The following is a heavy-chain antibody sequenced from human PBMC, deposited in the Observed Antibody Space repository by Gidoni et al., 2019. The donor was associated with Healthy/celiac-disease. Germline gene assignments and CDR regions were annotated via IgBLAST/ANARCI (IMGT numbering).Heavy chain of an antibody. D-gene: IGHD3-10*01. Sequence: EVQLVASGGGLVQPGGSLRPSGAASGFPFSSYARSWVRQAPGKGLEWVSAISCSGGSTYYAYSVKGRFTISRDNSKNTLYLQMNSLRAEDTAVYYCAKQPLGTMAGYYWGQGTLVTVSS. CDR2: ISCSGGST. CDR1: GFPFSSYA. J-gene: IGHJ4*02. CDR3: AKQPLGTMAGYY. V-gene: IGHV3-23*04.